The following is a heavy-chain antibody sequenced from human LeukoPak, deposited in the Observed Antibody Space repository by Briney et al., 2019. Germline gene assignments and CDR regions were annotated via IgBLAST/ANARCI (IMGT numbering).Heavy chain of an antibody. CDR2: IKQDGSEK. CDR3: ARLGSRGYDDAFDM. CDR1: GFTFSSYW. D-gene: IGHD3-22*01. J-gene: IGHJ3*02. Sequence: GGSLRLSCVASGFTFSSYWMSWVRQAPGKGLEWVANIKQDGSEKYYVDSVKGRFTISRDNSKNTLYLQMKSLRAEDTAVFYCARLGSRGYDDAFDMWGQGTMVTVSS. V-gene: IGHV3-7*01.